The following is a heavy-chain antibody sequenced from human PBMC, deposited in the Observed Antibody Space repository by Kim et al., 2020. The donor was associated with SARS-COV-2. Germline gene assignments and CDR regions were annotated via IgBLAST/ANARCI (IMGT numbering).Heavy chain of an antibody. D-gene: IGHD1-26*01. CDR3: VKDLGTNGVGASLST. V-gene: IGHV3-23*01. Sequence: AGSVQVRFTVSRDNSKNSLYLEMNSLRVEDTAIYYCVKDLGTNGVGASLSTWGQGTQVTVSS. J-gene: IGHJ4*02.